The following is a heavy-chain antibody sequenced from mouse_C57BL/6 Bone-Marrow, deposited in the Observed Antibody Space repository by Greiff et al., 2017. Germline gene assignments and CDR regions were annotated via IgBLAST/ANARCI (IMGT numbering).Heavy chain of an antibody. CDR2: IWRGGST. J-gene: IGHJ4*01. D-gene: IGHD1-1*01. Sequence: QVQLKESGPGLVQPSQSLSITCTVSGFSITSYGVHWVRQSPGKGLEWLGVIWRGGSTDYNAAFMSRLSITKDNSKSQVFFKMNSLKADDTAIYYCAIYYYGSSPYAMDYWGQGTSVTVSS. V-gene: IGHV2-5*01. CDR3: AIYYYGSSPYAMDY. CDR1: GFSITSYG.